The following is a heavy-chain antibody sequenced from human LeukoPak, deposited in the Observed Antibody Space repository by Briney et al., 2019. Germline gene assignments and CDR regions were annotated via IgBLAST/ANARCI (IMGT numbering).Heavy chain of an antibody. J-gene: IGHJ5*02. CDR2: IYYSGST. D-gene: IGHD3-16*01. CDR3: ARERRRFQRGVSLFDP. CDR1: GDSISSYS. Sequence: SETLSLTCTVSGDSISSYSWSWIRQPPGKGLEWIGNIYYSGSTNYSPSLKGRVTISVDTSKNQFSLKLNSVTAADTAVYYCARERRRFQRGVSLFDPWGQGTLVTVSS. V-gene: IGHV4-59*01.